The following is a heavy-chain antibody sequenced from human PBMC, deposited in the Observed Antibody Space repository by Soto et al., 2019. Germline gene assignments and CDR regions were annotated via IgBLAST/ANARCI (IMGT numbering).Heavy chain of an antibody. D-gene: IGHD3-10*01. CDR2: ISSSGSTI. CDR1: GFTFSSYE. V-gene: IGHV3-48*03. CDR3: AKDRAVRPPGDAFDV. Sequence: GSLRLSCAASGFTFSSYEMNWVRQAPGKGLEWVSYISSSGSTIYYADSVKGRFTISRDNAKNSLYLQMNSLRAEDTAVYYCAKDRAVRPPGDAFDVWGQGTMVTVSS. J-gene: IGHJ3*01.